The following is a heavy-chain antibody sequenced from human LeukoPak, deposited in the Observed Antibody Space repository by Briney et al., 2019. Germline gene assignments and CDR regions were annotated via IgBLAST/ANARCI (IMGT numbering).Heavy chain of an antibody. Sequence: GGSLRLSCAASGFTVSSNYMSWVRQAPGKGLEWVSFIYSAGSTHYSDSVKGRFTISIDNSKNTLYLQMNSLRVEDTAVYYCARRAGAYSHPYDYWGQGTLVTVS. V-gene: IGHV3-53*01. D-gene: IGHD4/OR15-4a*01. CDR3: ARRAGAYSHPYDY. CDR1: GFTVSSNY. CDR2: IYSAGST. J-gene: IGHJ4*02.